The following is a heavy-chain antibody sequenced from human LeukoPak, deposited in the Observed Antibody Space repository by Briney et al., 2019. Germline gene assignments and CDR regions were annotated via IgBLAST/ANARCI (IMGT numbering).Heavy chain of an antibody. CDR2: IYASGST. CDR1: GGSISSYY. J-gene: IGHJ5*02. CDR3: ARHGSVRSPLGP. V-gene: IGHV4-4*09. D-gene: IGHD3-10*01. Sequence: SETLSLTCSVSGGSISSYYWSWIRQPPGKVLEWIGYIYASGSTNYNPSLKCRVTISVDTSKNQFSLNLTSVTAADTAVYYCARHGSVRSPLGPWGQGTLVTVSS.